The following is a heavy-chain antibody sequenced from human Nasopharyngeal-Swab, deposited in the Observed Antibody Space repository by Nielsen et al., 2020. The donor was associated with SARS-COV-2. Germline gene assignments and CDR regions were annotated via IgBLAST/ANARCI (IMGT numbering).Heavy chain of an antibody. J-gene: IGHJ5*02. CDR1: GFTFKNYA. Sequence: SCTTSGFTFKNYAMSWVRQAPGKGLDWVSGSSGSGTFTYYADAVKGRFTVSRDNSQNTLYLHMNSLRAEDTAVYYCAKDGGGSSSLNWFDPWGQGTLVTVSS. CDR3: AKDGGGSSSLNWFDP. V-gene: IGHV3-23*01. D-gene: IGHD1-26*01. CDR2: SSGSGTFT.